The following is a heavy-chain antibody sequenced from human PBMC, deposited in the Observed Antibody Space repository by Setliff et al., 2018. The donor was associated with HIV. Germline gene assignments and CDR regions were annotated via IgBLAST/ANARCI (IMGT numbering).Heavy chain of an antibody. Sequence: ASVKVSCKTSDYTFTNYGIYWVRQAPGQGLEWMGWISNYNGNTNYAQKFHGRVTMTTDTSTSTAYMELRSLRSDDTAVYYCARTIESSGYYYYYYYMDVWGKGTTVTVSS. D-gene: IGHD3-22*01. J-gene: IGHJ6*03. CDR2: ISNYNGNT. CDR1: DYTFTNYG. V-gene: IGHV1-18*01. CDR3: ARTIESSGYYYYYYYMDV.